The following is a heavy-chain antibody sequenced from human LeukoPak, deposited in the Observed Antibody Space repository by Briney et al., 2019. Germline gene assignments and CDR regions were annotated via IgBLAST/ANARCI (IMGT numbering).Heavy chain of an antibody. V-gene: IGHV3-30-3*01. CDR2: ISYDGSDK. Sequence: PGGSLRLSCAASGSTFNTYAVHWVRQAPGKGLEWVAAISYDGSDKYYADSVKGRFTISRDNSKNTLYLQMNSLRAEDTAVYYCAKGHCSSTSCYEDYFDYWGQGTLVTVSS. CDR1: GSTFNTYA. J-gene: IGHJ4*02. D-gene: IGHD2-2*01. CDR3: AKGHCSSTSCYEDYFDY.